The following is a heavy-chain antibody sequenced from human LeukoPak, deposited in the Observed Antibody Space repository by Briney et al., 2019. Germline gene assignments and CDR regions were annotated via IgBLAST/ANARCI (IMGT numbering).Heavy chain of an antibody. J-gene: IGHJ4*02. CDR2: IYYSGST. CDR3: ARLGRVDTAMGIDY. D-gene: IGHD5-18*01. V-gene: IGHV4-39*01. CDR1: GGSISSSSYY. Sequence: SETLSLTCTVSGGSISSSSYYWGWIRQPPGKGLEWIGSIYYSGSTYYNPSLKSRVTISVDTSKNQFSLKLSSVTAADTAVYYCARLGRVDTAMGIDYWGRGTLVTVSS.